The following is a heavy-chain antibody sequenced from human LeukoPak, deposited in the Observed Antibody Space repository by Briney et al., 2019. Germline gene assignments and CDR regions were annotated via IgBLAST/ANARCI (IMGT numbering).Heavy chain of an antibody. V-gene: IGHV1-69*05. CDR3: ARSPSFGVVISRNYYYYYMDV. J-gene: IGHJ6*03. D-gene: IGHD3-3*01. CDR1: GGTFSSYA. Sequence: ASVKVSCKASGGTFSSYAISWVRQAPGQGLEWMGGIIPIFGTANYAQKFQGRVTITTDESTSTAYMELSSLRSEDTAVYYCARSPSFGVVISRNYYYYYMDVWGKGTTVTVSS. CDR2: IIPIFGTA.